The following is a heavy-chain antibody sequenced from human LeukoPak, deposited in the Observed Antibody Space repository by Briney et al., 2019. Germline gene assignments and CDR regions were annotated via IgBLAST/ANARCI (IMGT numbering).Heavy chain of an antibody. CDR2: INHSGST. Sequence: PSETLSLTCAVYGGSFSGYYWSWIRQPPGKGLEWIGEINHSGSTNHNPSLKSRVTISVDTSKNQFSLKLSSVTAADTAVYYCARVGVVATSRVFDFWGQGNLVTVSS. CDR3: ARVGVVATSRVFDF. D-gene: IGHD3-22*01. J-gene: IGHJ4*02. V-gene: IGHV4-34*01. CDR1: GGSFSGYY.